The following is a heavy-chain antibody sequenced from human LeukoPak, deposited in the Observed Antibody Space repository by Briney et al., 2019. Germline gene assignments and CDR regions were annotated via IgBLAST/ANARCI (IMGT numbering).Heavy chain of an antibody. V-gene: IGHV4-59*01. Sequence: SETLSLTCTVSGGSISSYYWSWIRQPPGKGLEWIGYIYYSGSTNYNPSLKSRVTISVDTSKNQFSLKLSSVTAADTAVYYCARTPDYGDYDDAFDIWGQGTMVTVSS. CDR2: IYYSGST. CDR3: ARTPDYGDYDDAFDI. CDR1: GGSISSYY. D-gene: IGHD4-17*01. J-gene: IGHJ3*02.